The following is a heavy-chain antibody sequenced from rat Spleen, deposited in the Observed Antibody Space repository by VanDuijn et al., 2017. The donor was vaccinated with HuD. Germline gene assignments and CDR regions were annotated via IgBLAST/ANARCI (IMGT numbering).Heavy chain of an antibody. Sequence: EVQLVESGGGLVQPGRSLKLSCAASGFTFSDYAMAWVRQAPKKGLEWVATIIYDGSSTYYLDSVKGRFTISRDNAKSTLYLQMDSLRSEDTATYYCARREYTTDYYYGGYYFDYWGQGVMVTVSS. J-gene: IGHJ2*01. CDR3: ARREYTTDYYYGGYYFDY. CDR1: GFTFSDYA. CDR2: IIYDGSST. D-gene: IGHD1-6*01. V-gene: IGHV5-17*01.